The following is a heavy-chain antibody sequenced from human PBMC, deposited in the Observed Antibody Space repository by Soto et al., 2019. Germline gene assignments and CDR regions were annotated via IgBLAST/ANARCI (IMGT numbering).Heavy chain of an antibody. CDR2: TYYRSKWYN. Sequence: PSQTLSLTCALSADSVSSSSAAWNWIRQSPSRGLEWLGRTYYRSKWYNDYAVSVKSRITINPDTSKNQFSLQLNSVTPEDTAVYYCARVEVRLGYGSSTTCFHYYYGMNVWGQGTTVTVSS. J-gene: IGHJ6*02. D-gene: IGHD2-2*01. CDR3: ARVEVRLGYGSSTTCFHYYYGMNV. V-gene: IGHV6-1*01. CDR1: ADSVSSSSAA.